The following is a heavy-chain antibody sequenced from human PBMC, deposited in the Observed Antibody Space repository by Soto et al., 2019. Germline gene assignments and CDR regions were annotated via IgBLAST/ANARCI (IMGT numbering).Heavy chain of an antibody. Sequence: SETLSLTCTVSGGSISSYYWSWIRQPPGKGLEWIGYIYYSGSTNYNPSLKSRVTISVDTSKNQFSLKLSSVTAADTAVYYCARHFDLRSGYDLLWLSSDYYYMDVWGKGTTVTVSS. V-gene: IGHV4-59*08. CDR2: IYYSGST. J-gene: IGHJ6*03. D-gene: IGHD5-12*01. CDR3: ARHFDLRSGYDLLWLSSDYYYMDV. CDR1: GGSISSYY.